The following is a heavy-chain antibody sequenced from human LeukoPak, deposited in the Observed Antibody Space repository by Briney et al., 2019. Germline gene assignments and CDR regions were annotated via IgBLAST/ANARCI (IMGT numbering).Heavy chain of an antibody. J-gene: IGHJ4*02. CDR3: ATTGGYPDY. CDR2: IYYSGST. V-gene: IGHV4-61*01. Sequence: SQTLSLTCTVSGGSISSGSYYWSWIRQPPGKGLEWIGYIYYSGSTNYNPSLKSRVTISVDTSKNQFSLKLSSVTAADTAVYYCATTGGYPDYWGQGTLVTVSS. CDR1: GGSISSGSYY. D-gene: IGHD1-14*01.